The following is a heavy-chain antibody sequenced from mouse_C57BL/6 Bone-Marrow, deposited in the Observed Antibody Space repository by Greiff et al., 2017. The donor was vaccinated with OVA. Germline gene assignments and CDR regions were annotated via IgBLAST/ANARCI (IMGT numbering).Heavy chain of an antibody. CDR3: AKLITTVVAEYYFDY. Sequence: QVQLQQSGAELARPGASVKLSCKASGYTFTSYGISWVKQRTGQGLEWIGEIYPRSCNTYYNEKFKGKATLTADKSSSTAYMELRSLTSEDSAVYFCAKLITTVVAEYYFDYWGQGTTLTVSS. J-gene: IGHJ2*01. CDR2: IYPRSCNT. V-gene: IGHV1-81*01. CDR1: GYTFTSYG. D-gene: IGHD1-1*01.